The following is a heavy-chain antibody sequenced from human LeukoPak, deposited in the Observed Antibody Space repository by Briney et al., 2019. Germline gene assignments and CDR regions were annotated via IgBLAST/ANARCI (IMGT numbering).Heavy chain of an antibody. CDR3: ARDTNFGVVINIYYMDV. J-gene: IGHJ6*03. Sequence: KTSETLSLTCAVSGGSISSSNWWSWVRQPPGKGLEWIGEIYHSGSTNYNPSLKSRVTISVDKNKNQFSLKLSTVTAADMAVYYCARDTNFGVVINIYYMDVWGKGTTVTVSS. CDR2: IYHSGST. V-gene: IGHV4-4*02. D-gene: IGHD3-3*01. CDR1: GGSISSSNW.